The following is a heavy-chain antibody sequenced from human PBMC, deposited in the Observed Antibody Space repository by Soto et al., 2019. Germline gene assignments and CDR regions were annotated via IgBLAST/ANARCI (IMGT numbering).Heavy chain of an antibody. CDR3: ATDYYDSSGYFY. Sequence: GGSLRLSCAASGFTFSSYGMHWVRQAPGKGLEWVAVISFDGSNKYYADSVRGRFTISRDNSKSTLYLEMNSLRAEDTAVYYCATDYYDSSGYFYWGQGTLVTVSS. V-gene: IGHV3-30*03. CDR1: GFTFSSYG. J-gene: IGHJ4*02. CDR2: ISFDGSNK. D-gene: IGHD3-22*01.